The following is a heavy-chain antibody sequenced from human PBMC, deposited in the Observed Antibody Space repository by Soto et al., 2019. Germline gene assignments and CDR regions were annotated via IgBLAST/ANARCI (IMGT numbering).Heavy chain of an antibody. Sequence: SCKASGGTFSSYAISWVRQAPGKGLEWVAVIWYDGSNKYYADSVKGRFTISRDNSKNTLYLQMNSLRAEDTAVYYCARGGVVPASKGHLDYWGQGTLVTVSS. J-gene: IGHJ4*02. D-gene: IGHD2-2*01. CDR3: ARGGVVPASKGHLDY. CDR2: IWYDGSNK. V-gene: IGHV3-33*01. CDR1: GGTFSSYA.